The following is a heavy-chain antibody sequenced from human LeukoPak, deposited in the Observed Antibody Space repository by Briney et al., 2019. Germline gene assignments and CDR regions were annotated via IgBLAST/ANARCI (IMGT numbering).Heavy chain of an antibody. CDR3: ARGRPYSGGYHLDY. D-gene: IGHD1-26*01. CDR1: GDSTSSDNYY. CDR2: IYYSGSA. V-gene: IGHV4-39*01. J-gene: IGHJ4*02. Sequence: SETLSLTCTVSGDSTSSDNYYGGWVRQPPGKGLEWIGNIYYSGSAYYNPSLKSRVTMSVDTSKNQFSLKLNSVTAADTAVYYCARGRPYSGGYHLDYWGQGTLVTVSS.